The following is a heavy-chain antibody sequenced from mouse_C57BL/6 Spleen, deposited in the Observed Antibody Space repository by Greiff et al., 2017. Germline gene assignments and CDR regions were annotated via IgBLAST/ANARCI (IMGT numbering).Heavy chain of an antibody. Sequence: VMLVESGGDLVKPGGSLKLSCAASGFTFSSYGMSWVRQTPDKRLEWVATISSGGSYTYYPDSVKGRFTISRDNAKNTLYLQMSSLKSEDTAMYYCARKVGSSSDYAMDYWGQGTSVTVSS. CDR3: ARKVGSSSDYAMDY. V-gene: IGHV5-6*02. CDR1: GFTFSSYG. D-gene: IGHD1-1*01. J-gene: IGHJ4*01. CDR2: ISSGGSYT.